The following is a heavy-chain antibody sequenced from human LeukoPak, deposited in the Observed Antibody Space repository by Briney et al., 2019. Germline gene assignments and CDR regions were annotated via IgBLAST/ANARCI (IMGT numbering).Heavy chain of an antibody. CDR2: IKQDESEK. J-gene: IGHJ4*02. Sequence: GGSLRLSCAVSGFTFSNYWMSWVRQAPGKGLEWVAHIKQDESEKYYVDSVKGRFTISRDNAKNSLYLQMNSLRAEDTAIYYCARDKIVGGSKFDYWGQGTLVTVSS. V-gene: IGHV3-7*01. CDR1: GFTFSNYW. D-gene: IGHD1-26*01. CDR3: ARDKIVGGSKFDY.